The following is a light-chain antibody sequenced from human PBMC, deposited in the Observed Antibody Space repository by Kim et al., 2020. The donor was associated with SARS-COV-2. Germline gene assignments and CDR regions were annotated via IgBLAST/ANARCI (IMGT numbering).Light chain of an antibody. CDR2: DAS. CDR3: HQYNDWPLT. CDR1: QSVSSD. V-gene: IGKV3-15*01. J-gene: IGKJ4*01. Sequence: VFPGERATLSCRASQSVSSDLAWYQQKPGQAPRLRIYDASTRATGFPARFSGSGYGTEFTLTINSLQSEDFAVYYCHQYNDWPLTFGGGTKVDIK.